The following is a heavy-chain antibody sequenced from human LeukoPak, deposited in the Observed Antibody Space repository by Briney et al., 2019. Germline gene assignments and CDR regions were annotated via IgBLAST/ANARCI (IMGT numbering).Heavy chain of an antibody. CDR3: SKVWDTYYYDSSGSLDY. CDR1: GFTFSSYS. D-gene: IGHD3-22*01. Sequence: GGSLRLSCGASGFTFSSYSMNWVRQAPGKGLEWVSYISTSSSAIYYADSVKGRFTISRDNSKNTLYLQMNSLRAEDTAVYYCSKVWDTYYYDSSGSLDYWGQGTLVTVSS. V-gene: IGHV3-48*01. CDR2: ISTSSSAI. J-gene: IGHJ4*02.